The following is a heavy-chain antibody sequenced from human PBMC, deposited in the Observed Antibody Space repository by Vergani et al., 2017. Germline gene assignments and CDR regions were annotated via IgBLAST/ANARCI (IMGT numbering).Heavy chain of an antibody. Sequence: QVQLQESGPGLVKPSETLSLTCTVSGGSFNTSYWSWIRQSPGKGLGWYGYIYSTGSTNYNPSLTSRVTMSVDTSKIQFSLNLTSATAADTAVYFCERVTYRDEASTGYLLEGMDIWGQGTTVTISS. D-gene: IGHD3-9*01. CDR2: IYSTGST. CDR1: GGSFNTSY. J-gene: IGHJ6*02. V-gene: IGHV4-59*13. CDR3: ERVTYRDEASTGYLLEGMDI.